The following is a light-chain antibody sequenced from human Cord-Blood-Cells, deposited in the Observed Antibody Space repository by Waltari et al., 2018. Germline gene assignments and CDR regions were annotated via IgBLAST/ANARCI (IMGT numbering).Light chain of an antibody. CDR3: SSYAGSNNYVV. CDR1: SSDVGGYNY. V-gene: IGLV2-8*01. J-gene: IGLJ2*01. CDR2: EVS. Sequence: LTQPPSASGSPGQSVTISCTGTSSDVGGYNYVSWYQQHPGKAPKLMIYEVSKRPSGVPDRFSGSKSGNTASLTVSGLQAEDEADYYCSSYAGSNNYVVFGGGTKLTVL.